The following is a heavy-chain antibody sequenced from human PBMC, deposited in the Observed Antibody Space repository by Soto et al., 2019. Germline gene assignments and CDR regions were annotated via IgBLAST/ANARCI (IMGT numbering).Heavy chain of an antibody. D-gene: IGHD4-17*01. CDR3: ARDLGNSYGGNIDY. J-gene: IGHJ4*02. Sequence: SQTLSLTCAISGDSVSSNSAAWNWIRQSPSRGLEWLGRTYRSKWYNDYSVSVKSRITINPDTSKNQFSLQLNSVTPEDTAVYYCARDLGNSYGGNIDYWGQGTLVTVSS. V-gene: IGHV6-1*01. CDR2: TYRSKWYN. CDR1: GDSVSSNSAA.